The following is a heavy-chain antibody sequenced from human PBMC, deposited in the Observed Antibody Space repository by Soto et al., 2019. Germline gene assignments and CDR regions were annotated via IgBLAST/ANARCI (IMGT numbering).Heavy chain of an antibody. Sequence: GGSLRLSCAASGFTFDDYTMHWVRQAPGKGLEWVSLISWDGGSTYYADSVKGRFTISRDNSKNSLYLQMNSLRTEDTALYYCAKDGDYQGVDWLLSLPESWGQGTLVTVSS. CDR1: GFTFDDYT. CDR2: ISWDGGST. D-gene: IGHD3-9*01. V-gene: IGHV3-43*01. CDR3: AKDGDYQGVDWLLSLPES. J-gene: IGHJ5*02.